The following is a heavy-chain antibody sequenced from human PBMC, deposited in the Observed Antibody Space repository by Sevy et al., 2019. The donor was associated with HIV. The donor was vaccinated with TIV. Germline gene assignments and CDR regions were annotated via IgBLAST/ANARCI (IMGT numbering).Heavy chain of an antibody. D-gene: IGHD3-22*01. Sequence: GGSLRLSCVASQFNFDTYAIHWVRQAPGKGLEWVANIKQDGSEKYYVDSVKGRFTISRDNAKNSLYLQMNSLRAEDTAVYYCARVRYYDQFNWFDPWGQGTLVTVSS. CDR1: QFNFDTYA. J-gene: IGHJ5*02. CDR3: ARVRYYDQFNWFDP. V-gene: IGHV3-7*01. CDR2: IKQDGSEK.